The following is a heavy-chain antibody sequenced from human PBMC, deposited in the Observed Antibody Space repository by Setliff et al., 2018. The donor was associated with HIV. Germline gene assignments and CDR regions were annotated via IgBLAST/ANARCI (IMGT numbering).Heavy chain of an antibody. CDR3: ARELRYFDWLSNNWFDP. CDR2: IYYSGST. CDR1: GGSISSSRYY. D-gene: IGHD3-9*01. J-gene: IGHJ5*02. V-gene: IGHV4-39*02. Sequence: SETLSLTCTVSGGSISSSRYYWSWIRQPPGKGLEWIGSIYYSGSTYYNPSLKSRVTISVDTSKNQFSLKLSSVTAADTAVYYCARELRYFDWLSNNWFDPWGQGTLVTVSS.